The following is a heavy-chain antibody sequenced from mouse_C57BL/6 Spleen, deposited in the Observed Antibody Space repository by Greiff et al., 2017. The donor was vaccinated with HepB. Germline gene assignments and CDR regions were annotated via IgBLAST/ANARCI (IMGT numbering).Heavy chain of an antibody. V-gene: IGHV1-52*01. CDR3: ARSNYGSSYDWYFDV. D-gene: IGHD1-1*01. CDR2: IDPSDSET. Sequence: VQLQQPGAELVRPGSSVKLSCKASGYTLTSYWMHWVKQRPIQGLEWIGNIDPSDSETHYNQKFKDKATLTVDKSSSTAYMQLSSLTSEDSAVYYCARSNYGSSYDWYFDVWGTGTTVTVSS. J-gene: IGHJ1*03. CDR1: GYTLTSYW.